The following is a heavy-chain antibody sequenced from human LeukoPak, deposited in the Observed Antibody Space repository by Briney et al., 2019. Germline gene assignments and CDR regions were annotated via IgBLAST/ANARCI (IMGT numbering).Heavy chain of an antibody. Sequence: PGGSLRLSCAASGFTFSTYAMHWVRQAPGKGLEWVAVISDDGIKKYYRDSVKGRFIISRDNSKNTLSLQMNSLRTEDTGVYYCARDSGVFVVLVVNAFDIWGQGTMVTVSS. V-gene: IGHV3-30*04. J-gene: IGHJ3*02. CDR1: GFTFSTYA. CDR2: ISDDGIKK. CDR3: ARDSGVFVVLVVNAFDI. D-gene: IGHD2-15*01.